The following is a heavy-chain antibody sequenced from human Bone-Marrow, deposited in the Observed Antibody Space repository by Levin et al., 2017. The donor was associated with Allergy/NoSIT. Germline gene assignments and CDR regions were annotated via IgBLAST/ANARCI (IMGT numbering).Heavy chain of an antibody. D-gene: IGHD5-12*01. Sequence: SCAASGFTVSSNYMSWVRQAPGKGLEWVSVIYSGGSTYYADSVKGRFTISRDNSKNTLYLQMNSLRAEDTAVYYCAREATLPTMLDAFDIWGQGTMVTVSS. CDR2: IYSGGST. CDR3: AREATLPTMLDAFDI. J-gene: IGHJ3*02. V-gene: IGHV3-53*01. CDR1: GFTVSSNY.